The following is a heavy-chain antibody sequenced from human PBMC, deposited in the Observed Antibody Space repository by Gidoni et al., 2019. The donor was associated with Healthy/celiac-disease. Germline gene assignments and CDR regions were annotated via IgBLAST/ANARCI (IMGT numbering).Heavy chain of an antibody. D-gene: IGHD3-22*01. CDR1: GYTLTELS. Sequence: QVQLVQSGAEVKKPGASVKVSCKVSGYTLTELSMHWVRQAPGKGLEWMGGFDPEDGEPIYAQKFQGRVTMTEDTSTDTAYMELSSLRSEDTAVYYCATPPMYYYDSSRKDAFDIWGQGTMVTVSS. V-gene: IGHV1-24*01. CDR3: ATPPMYYYDSSRKDAFDI. CDR2: FDPEDGEP. J-gene: IGHJ3*02.